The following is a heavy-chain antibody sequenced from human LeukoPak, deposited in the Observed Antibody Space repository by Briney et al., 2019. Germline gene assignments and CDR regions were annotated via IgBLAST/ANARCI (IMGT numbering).Heavy chain of an antibody. Sequence: ASVKASCKASGYTLTSYGISWVRQAPGQGLEWMGWISAYNGNTNYAQKLQGRVTMTTDTSTSTAYMELRSLRSDDTAVYYCARGDMVRGDLDYWGQGTLVTVSS. CDR3: ARGDMVRGDLDY. D-gene: IGHD3-10*01. CDR2: ISAYNGNT. CDR1: GYTLTSYG. V-gene: IGHV1-18*01. J-gene: IGHJ4*02.